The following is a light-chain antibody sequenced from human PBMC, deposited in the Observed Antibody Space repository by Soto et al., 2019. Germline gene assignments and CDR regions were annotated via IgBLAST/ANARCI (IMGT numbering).Light chain of an antibody. J-gene: IGLJ1*01. V-gene: IGLV2-8*01. CDR1: SSDIGGYNY. Sequence: QSALTQPPSASGSPGQSVTLSCTGTSSDIGGYNYVSWYQQHPGKAPKLMIYEVSKRPSGVPDRFSGSKSGNTASLTVSGLQAEDEADYYCSSYAGSNNYVCGSGTKVTVL. CDR3: SSYAGSNNYV. CDR2: EVS.